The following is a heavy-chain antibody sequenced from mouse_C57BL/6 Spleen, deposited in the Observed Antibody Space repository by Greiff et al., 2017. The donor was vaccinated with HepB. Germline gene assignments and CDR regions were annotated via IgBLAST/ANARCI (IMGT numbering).Heavy chain of an antibody. CDR2: INPGSGGT. J-gene: IGHJ4*01. CDR1: GYAFTNYL. D-gene: IGHD4-1*01. V-gene: IGHV1-54*01. CDR3: ARSLGWTSAMDY. Sequence: QVQLQQSGAELVRPGTSVKVSCKASGYAFTNYLIEWVKQRPGQGLEWIGVINPGSGGTNYNEKFKGKATLTADKSSSTAYMQLSSLTSEDSAVYFCARSLGWTSAMDYWGQGTSVTVSS.